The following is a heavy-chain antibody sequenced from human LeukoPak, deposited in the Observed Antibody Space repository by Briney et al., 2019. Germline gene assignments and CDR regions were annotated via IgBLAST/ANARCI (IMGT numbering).Heavy chain of an antibody. V-gene: IGHV3-9*01. J-gene: IGHJ6*02. Sequence: QPGGSLRLSCAASGFTFDDYAMHWVRQAPGKGLEWVSGISWNSGTIAYADSVKGRFTISRDNAKNSLYLQMNSLRAEDTALYYCAKDNRLYYYYGMDVWGQGTTVTVSS. CDR2: ISWNSGTI. CDR3: AKDNRLYYYYGMDV. CDR1: GFTFDDYA.